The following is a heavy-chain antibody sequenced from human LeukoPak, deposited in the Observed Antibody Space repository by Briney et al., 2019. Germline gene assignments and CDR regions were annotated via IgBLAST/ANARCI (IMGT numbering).Heavy chain of an antibody. D-gene: IGHD6-13*01. Sequence: SETLSLTCTVSGSSISCYYWSWIRQPPGKGLEWIGYIYYSGSTNYNPSLKSRVTISVDTSKNQFSLKLSSVTAADTAVYYCARRSIAAARPRDDAFDIWGQGTMVTVSS. CDR3: ARRSIAAARPRDDAFDI. CDR1: GSSISCYY. V-gene: IGHV4-59*08. J-gene: IGHJ3*02. CDR2: IYYSGST.